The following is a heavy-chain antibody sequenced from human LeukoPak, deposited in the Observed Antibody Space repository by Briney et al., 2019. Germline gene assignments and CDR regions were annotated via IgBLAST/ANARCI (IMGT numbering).Heavy chain of an antibody. Sequence: GGSLRLSCAAPGFTVSSNYMSWVRQAPGKGLEWVANIKQDGSEKYYVDSVKGRFTISGDNAKNSLYLQMNSLRAEDTAVYYCARVDADFWSGYPPGFDYWGQGTLVTVSS. CDR3: ARVDADFWSGYPPGFDY. V-gene: IGHV3-7*01. CDR2: IKQDGSEK. D-gene: IGHD3-3*01. J-gene: IGHJ4*02. CDR1: GFTVSSNY.